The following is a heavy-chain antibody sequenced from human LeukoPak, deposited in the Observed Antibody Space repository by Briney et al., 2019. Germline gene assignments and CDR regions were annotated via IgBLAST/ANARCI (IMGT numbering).Heavy chain of an antibody. Sequence: PGGSLRLSCAASGFTFSSYAMSWVRQAPGKGLEWGLAISGSGGSTYYADSVKGRFTTSRDNSKNTLYLQMNSLRAEDTAVYYCAKNWDRGTTPQNWFDPWGQGTLVTVSS. J-gene: IGHJ5*02. V-gene: IGHV3-23*01. CDR3: AKNWDRGTTPQNWFDP. CDR1: GFTFSSYA. CDR2: ISGSGGST. D-gene: IGHD1-14*01.